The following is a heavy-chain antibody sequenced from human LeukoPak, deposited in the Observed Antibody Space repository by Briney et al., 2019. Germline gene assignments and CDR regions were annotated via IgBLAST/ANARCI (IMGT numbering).Heavy chain of an antibody. V-gene: IGHV4-59*08. Sequence: SETPSLTCTVSGGSISSYYWSWIRQPPGKGLEWIGYIYYSGSTNYNPSLKSRVTISVDTSKNQFSLKLTSVTAADTAVYYCARTYCSTTACPFDYWGQGTLVTVSS. J-gene: IGHJ4*02. D-gene: IGHD2-2*01. CDR2: IYYSGST. CDR3: ARTYCSTTACPFDY. CDR1: GGSISSYY.